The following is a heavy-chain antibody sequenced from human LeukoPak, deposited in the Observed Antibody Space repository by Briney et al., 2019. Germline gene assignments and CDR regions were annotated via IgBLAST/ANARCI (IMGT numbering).Heavy chain of an antibody. V-gene: IGHV3-74*01. CDR1: GFTFNNYW. D-gene: IGHD1-1*01. CDR3: ARRGTGHGMDV. Sequence: GGSLRLSCAASGFTFNNYWIHWVRQVPGKGLVWVSRINNDGSSASYVDSVKGRFTISRDNAKSTLFLQMNSLRAEDTAVYYCARRGTGHGMDVWGQGTTVIVSS. CDR2: INNDGSSA. J-gene: IGHJ6*02.